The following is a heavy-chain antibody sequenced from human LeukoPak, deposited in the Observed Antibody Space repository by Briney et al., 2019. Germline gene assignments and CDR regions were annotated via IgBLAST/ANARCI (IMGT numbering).Heavy chain of an antibody. V-gene: IGHV4-59*01. Sequence: PSETLSLTCSVSGGSISGYYWTWVRQPPGKGLEWIGQIHYSGRADYNPSLKSRITMSVDTSRNQISLKLSSVTAAGTAIYYCVRFGVNYDMDVWGQGTTVTAFS. J-gene: IGHJ6*02. CDR1: GGSISGYY. CDR2: IHYSGRA. D-gene: IGHD3-16*01. CDR3: VRFGVNYDMDV.